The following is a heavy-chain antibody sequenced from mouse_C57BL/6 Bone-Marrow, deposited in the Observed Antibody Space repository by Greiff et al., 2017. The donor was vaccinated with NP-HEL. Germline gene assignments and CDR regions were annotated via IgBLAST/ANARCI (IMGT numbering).Heavy chain of an antibody. CDR2: IDPSDSYT. Sequence: QVQLQQPGAELVRPGTSVKLSCKASGYTFTSYWMHWVKQRPGQGLEWIGVIDPSDSYTNYNQTFKGKATLTVDTSSSTAYMQLSSLTSEDSAVYYCARSRAYWGQGTTLTVSS. J-gene: IGHJ2*01. CDR1: GYTFTSYW. CDR3: ARSRAY. D-gene: IGHD3-3*01. V-gene: IGHV1-59*01.